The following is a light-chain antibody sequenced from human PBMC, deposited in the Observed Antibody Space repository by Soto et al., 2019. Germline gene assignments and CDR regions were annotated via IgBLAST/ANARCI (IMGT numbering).Light chain of an antibody. CDR2: GAS. CDR1: QSVSSPY. J-gene: IGKJ3*01. V-gene: IGKV3-20*01. Sequence: EVVLTQSPVTLSLSPGERATLSCRASQSVSSPYLAWYQQKPGQPPRLLIYGASSRATDIPDRFIGSGSGTEFTLNIARLAPEDFAMYYCQKYGSSPFTFGPGTKVDI. CDR3: QKYGSSPFT.